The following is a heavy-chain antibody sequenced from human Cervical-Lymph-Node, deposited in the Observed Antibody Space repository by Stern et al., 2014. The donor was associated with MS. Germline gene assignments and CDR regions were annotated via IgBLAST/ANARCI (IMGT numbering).Heavy chain of an antibody. Sequence: ESGPALVKPTQTLTLTCMFSGFSLRTSGMYVSWVRQSPGKALEWLALVVWYGDRYYATSLKARLSISKVTSKNQVILTMTNMDPVDTGTYYCARINGGADGTGVDYWGQGTLVTVSS. CDR1: GFSLRTSGMY. CDR2: VVWYGDR. V-gene: IGHV2-70*20. CDR3: ARINGGADGTGVDY. D-gene: IGHD1/OR15-1a*01. J-gene: IGHJ4*02.